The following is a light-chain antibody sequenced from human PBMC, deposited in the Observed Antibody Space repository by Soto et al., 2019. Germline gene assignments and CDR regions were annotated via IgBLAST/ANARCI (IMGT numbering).Light chain of an antibody. Sequence: EIMMTQSPATLSVSPGERATLSCRASQSVTNNFAWYQQKPGQAPRLLIRDASTRATGVPARFSGSGSGTEFTLTISSLQSEDFAVYHCQQYNNWPGTFGQGTKVEIK. J-gene: IGKJ1*01. CDR3: QQYNNWPGT. CDR2: DAS. V-gene: IGKV3-15*01. CDR1: QSVTNN.